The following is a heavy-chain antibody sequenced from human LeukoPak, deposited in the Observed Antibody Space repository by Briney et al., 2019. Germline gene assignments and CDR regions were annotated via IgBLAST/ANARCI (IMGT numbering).Heavy chain of an antibody. CDR3: AKRGAEVGASVAPGDY. Sequence: GGSLRLSCAASGFTLGSYAMNWVRQAPGKGLEWVSGISGSGSAYYADSVKGRFSISRDKSKNTVYLQMDSLRAEDTAVYYCAKRGAEVGASVAPGDYWGQGTLLTVSS. CDR2: ISGSGSA. D-gene: IGHD1-26*01. V-gene: IGHV3-23*01. J-gene: IGHJ4*02. CDR1: GFTLGSYA.